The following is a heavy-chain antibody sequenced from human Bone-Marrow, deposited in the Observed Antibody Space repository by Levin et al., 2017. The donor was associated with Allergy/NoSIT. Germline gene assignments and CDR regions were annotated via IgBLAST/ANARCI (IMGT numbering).Heavy chain of an antibody. CDR1: GFTFSSYS. CDR3: ARDPGEGGFDY. D-gene: IGHD2-15*01. CDR2: ISSSSSYI. V-gene: IGHV3-21*01. J-gene: IGHJ4*02. Sequence: GESLKISCAASGFTFSSYSMNWVRQAPGKGLEWVSSISSSSSYIYYADSVKGRFTISRDNAKNSLYLQMNSLRAEDTAVYYCARDPGEGGFDYWGQGTLVTVSS.